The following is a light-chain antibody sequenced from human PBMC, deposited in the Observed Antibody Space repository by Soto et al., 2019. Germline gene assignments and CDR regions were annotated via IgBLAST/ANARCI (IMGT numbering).Light chain of an antibody. CDR3: QSYDNSLSVYV. V-gene: IGLV1-40*01. J-gene: IGLJ1*01. CDR1: SSNIGAHYD. Sequence: QSVLTQPPSVTGAPGQRVTISCTGSSSNIGAHYDVHWYQQLPGTAPKLLIYGNSNRPSGAPDRFSGSKSGTSASLAITGLQAEDEADYYCQSYDNSLSVYVFGTGTKVTVL. CDR2: GNS.